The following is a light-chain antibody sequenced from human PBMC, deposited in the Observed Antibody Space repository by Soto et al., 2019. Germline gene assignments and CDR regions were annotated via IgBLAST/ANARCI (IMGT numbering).Light chain of an antibody. CDR1: QRISSY. CDR3: QQLNNYPLT. V-gene: IGKV1-9*01. CDR2: SAS. Sequence: GDRVTITCRASQRISSYLAWYQQKPGKAPKLLIYSASTLQGVVPSRFSGSGSGTDFTLTISSLQPEDFATYYCQQLNNYPLTFGQGTRLEIK. J-gene: IGKJ5*01.